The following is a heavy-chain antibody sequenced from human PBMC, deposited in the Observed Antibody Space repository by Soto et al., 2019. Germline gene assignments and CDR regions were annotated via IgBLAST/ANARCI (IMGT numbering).Heavy chain of an antibody. CDR1: GFNFSRYW. D-gene: IGHD2-8*01. J-gene: IGHJ6*02. CDR3: ARDLSSCTSARCYSYYYGMDV. V-gene: IGHV3-74*01. CDR2: INSDGSRT. Sequence: GGSLRLSCSASGFNFSRYWTHWVRQVPGRGLMWVSHINSDGSRTSYADSVKGRFTISRDNAKNTLYLQMNSLRAEDTAVYYCARDLSSCTSARCYSYYYGMDVWGQGTTVTVFS.